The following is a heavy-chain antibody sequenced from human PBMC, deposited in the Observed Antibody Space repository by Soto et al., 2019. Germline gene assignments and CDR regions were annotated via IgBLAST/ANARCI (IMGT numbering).Heavy chain of an antibody. J-gene: IGHJ4*02. Sequence: QVQLQESGPGLVKPSQTLSLTCTVSSGSITSGGYYWSWIRQLPGKGLEDIGYIYHSGSTYYNPSLKSRLTISVATSQTPFSLQLTSVTAADTAVYHCARDPVGHPYGYFAYWCQGTPVTVSS. D-gene: IGHD3-10*01. V-gene: IGHV4-31*03. CDR2: IYHSGST. CDR3: ARDPVGHPYGYFAY. CDR1: SGSITSGGYY.